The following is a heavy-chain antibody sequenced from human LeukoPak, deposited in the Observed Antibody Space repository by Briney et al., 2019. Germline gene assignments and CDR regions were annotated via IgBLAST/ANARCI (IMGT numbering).Heavy chain of an antibody. Sequence: AGGSLGLSCAASGFTLSSYDMHWVRQVTGKGLEWVSAIGVAGDTYYPGSVKGRFIITRENAKNSLYLQMNSLRVEDTAVYYCARDRHGRAVWGQGTTVVVSS. CDR3: ARDRHGRAV. J-gene: IGHJ6*02. V-gene: IGHV3-13*01. CDR1: GFTLSSYD. CDR2: IGVAGDT.